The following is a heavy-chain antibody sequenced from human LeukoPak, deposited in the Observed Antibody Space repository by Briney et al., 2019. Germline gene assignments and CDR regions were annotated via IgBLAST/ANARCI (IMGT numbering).Heavy chain of an antibody. CDR1: GGTFSSYA. J-gene: IGHJ6*03. CDR2: MNPNSGNT. D-gene: IGHD4-23*01. Sequence: GSSVKVSCKASGGTFSSYAISWVRQAPGQGLEWMGWMNPNSGNTGYAQKFQGRVTMTRNTSISTAYMELSSLRSEDTAVYYCARGTTVVIDDYYYYMDVWGKGTTVTVSS. CDR3: ARGTTVVIDDYYYYMDV. V-gene: IGHV1-8*02.